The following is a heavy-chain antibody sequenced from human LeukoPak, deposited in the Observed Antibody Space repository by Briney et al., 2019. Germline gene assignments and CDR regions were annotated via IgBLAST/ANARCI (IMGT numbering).Heavy chain of an antibody. J-gene: IGHJ4*02. V-gene: IGHV3-21*01. CDR2: ISSSSSYI. CDR1: GFTFGSYS. CDR3: ARDQGLGGYFDY. Sequence: GSLRLSCAASGFTFGSYSMNWVRQAPGKGLEWVSSISSSSSYIYYADSVKGRFTISRDNAKNSLYLQMNSLRAEDTAVYYCARDQGLGGYFDYWGQGTLVTVSS. D-gene: IGHD3-16*01.